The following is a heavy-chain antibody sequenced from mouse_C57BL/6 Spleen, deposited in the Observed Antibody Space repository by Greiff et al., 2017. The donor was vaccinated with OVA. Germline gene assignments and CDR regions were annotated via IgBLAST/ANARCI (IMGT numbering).Heavy chain of an antibody. CDR3: ARPTYGYYCDY. J-gene: IGHJ2*01. CDR2: IDPSDSYT. D-gene: IGHD2-2*01. V-gene: IGHV1-69*01. Sequence: VQLQQPGAELVMPGASVKLSCKASGYTFTSYWMHWVKQRPGQGLEWIGEIDPSDSYTNYNQKFKGKSTLTVDKSSSTAYMQLSSLTSEDSAVYYCARPTYGYYCDYWGQGTTLTVSS. CDR1: GYTFTSYW.